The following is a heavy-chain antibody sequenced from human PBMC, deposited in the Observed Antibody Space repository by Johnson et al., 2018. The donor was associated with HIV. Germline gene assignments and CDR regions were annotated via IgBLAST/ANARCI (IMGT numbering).Heavy chain of an antibody. Sequence: EKLVESGGGLVQPGGSLRLSCAASGFTFSSYAMSWVRQAPGKGLEWVSDINCRGGSTYYADSVKGRFPISRDNSKNTLSLQMNSLRAEDTAVYYCAKDRWYDSSGKAADVAEDAFDIWGQGTMVTVSS. CDR2: INCRGGST. CDR3: AKDRWYDSSGKAADVAEDAFDI. D-gene: IGHD3-22*01. V-gene: IGHV3-23*04. J-gene: IGHJ3*02. CDR1: GFTFSSYA.